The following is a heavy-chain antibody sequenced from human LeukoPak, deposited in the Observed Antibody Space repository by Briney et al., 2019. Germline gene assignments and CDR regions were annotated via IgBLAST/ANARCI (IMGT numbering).Heavy chain of an antibody. D-gene: IGHD1/OR15-1a*01. CDR3: ARDQPETWTKNYYYYGMDV. CDR2: IIPIFGTA. V-gene: IGHV1-69*13. J-gene: IGHJ6*02. Sequence: SVKVSCKASGGTFSIYAISWVRQAPGQGLEWRGGIIPIFGTANYAQKFQGRVTITADESTSTAYMELSSLRSEDTAVYYCARDQPETWTKNYYYYGMDVRGQGTTVTVSS. CDR1: GGTFSIYA.